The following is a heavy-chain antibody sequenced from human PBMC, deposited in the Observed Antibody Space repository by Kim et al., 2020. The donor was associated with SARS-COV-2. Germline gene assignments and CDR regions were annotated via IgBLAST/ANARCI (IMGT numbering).Heavy chain of an antibody. J-gene: IGHJ4*02. V-gene: IGHV3-7*03. Sequence: GGSLRLSCAASGFTFSRNWMSWVRQAPGKGLEWVANIKQDGSEKYYVDSVKGRFTISRDNAKNSLYLQMNTLRAEDTAVYYCARLSPLYTYYYDSSGFRDHGGQGNLVTGPS. CDR2: IKQDGSEK. D-gene: IGHD3-22*01. CDR3: ARLSPLYTYYYDSSGFRDH. CDR1: GFTFSRNW.